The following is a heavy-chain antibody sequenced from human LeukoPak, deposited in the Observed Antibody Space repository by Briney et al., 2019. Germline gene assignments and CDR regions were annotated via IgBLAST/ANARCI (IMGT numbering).Heavy chain of an antibody. Sequence: ASVKLSCNASGSTFTGYFIHWVRHAPGQGLEWMGWINPNSAGTNYAQKFQGRATMTRDTSISTAYMELSRLRSDDTAVYYCARTDSGYDFTPFDYWGQGTLVTVSS. V-gene: IGHV1-2*02. CDR3: ARTDSGYDFTPFDY. J-gene: IGHJ4*02. CDR2: INPNSAGT. D-gene: IGHD5-12*01. CDR1: GSTFTGYF.